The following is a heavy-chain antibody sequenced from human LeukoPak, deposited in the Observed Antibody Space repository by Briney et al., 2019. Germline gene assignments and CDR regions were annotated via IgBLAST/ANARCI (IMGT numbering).Heavy chain of an antibody. V-gene: IGHV3-23*01. D-gene: IGHD1-26*01. Sequence: PGGSLRLSCAASGFTFSNYPMTWVRQAPGKGLEWVSAISGSGGSTYYADSVKGRFTISRDNSKNTLYLQMNSLRAEDTAVYYCAKVVGATKTYFDYWGQGTLVTVSS. J-gene: IGHJ4*02. CDR2: ISGSGGST. CDR1: GFTFSNYP. CDR3: AKVVGATKTYFDY.